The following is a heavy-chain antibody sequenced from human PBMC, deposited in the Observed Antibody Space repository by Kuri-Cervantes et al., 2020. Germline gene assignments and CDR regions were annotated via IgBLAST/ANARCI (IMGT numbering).Heavy chain of an antibody. J-gene: IGHJ4*02. Sequence: GESLKISCAASGFTFSSYAMSWVRQAPGKGLEWVSAISGSGGSTYYADSVKGRFTISRDNSKNTLYLQMNSLRAEDTAVCYCAKDGTYYYDSSGYHKPYYFDYWGQGTLVTVSS. D-gene: IGHD3-22*01. CDR3: AKDGTYYYDSSGYHKPYYFDY. CDR1: GFTFSSYA. CDR2: ISGSGGST. V-gene: IGHV3-23*01.